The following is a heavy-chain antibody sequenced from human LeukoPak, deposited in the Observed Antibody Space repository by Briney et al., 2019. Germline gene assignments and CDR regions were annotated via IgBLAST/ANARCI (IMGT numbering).Heavy chain of an antibody. Sequence: SETLSLTCTVSGGSISSYYWSWIRQPPGKGLEWIGYIYHSGSTNYNPSLKSRVTISVDTSKNQFSLKLSSVTAADTAVYYCASAHSSSSVYFDYWGQGTLVTVSS. D-gene: IGHD6-6*01. CDR1: GGSISSYY. V-gene: IGHV4-59*08. CDR3: ASAHSSSSVYFDY. CDR2: IYHSGST. J-gene: IGHJ4*02.